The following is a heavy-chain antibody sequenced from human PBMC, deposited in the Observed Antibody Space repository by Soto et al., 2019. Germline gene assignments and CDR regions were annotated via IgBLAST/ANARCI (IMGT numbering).Heavy chain of an antibody. Sequence: SETLSLTCAVYGGSFSGYYWSWIRQPPGKGLEWVGAINHSGSTNYNPSLKSRVTISVDTSKNQFSLKLSSVTAADTAVYYCARRGGQSYHFWSVTYYYYYYLDVWGKGTTVTVSS. J-gene: IGHJ6*03. CDR3: ARRGGQSYHFWSVTYYYYYYLDV. CDR2: INHSGST. D-gene: IGHD3-3*01. CDR1: GGSFSGYY. V-gene: IGHV4-34*01.